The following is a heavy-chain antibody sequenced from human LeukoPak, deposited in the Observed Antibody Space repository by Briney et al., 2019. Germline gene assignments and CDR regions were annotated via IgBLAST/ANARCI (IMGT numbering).Heavy chain of an antibody. CDR2: IKQDGSEK. V-gene: IGHV3-7*01. CDR3: ARDRGSSGWYEFDY. J-gene: IGHJ4*02. CDR1: GFTSSNYW. Sequence: GGPLRIFCAASGFTSSNYWMSWVRQAPGKGLEWVANIKQDGSEKYYVDSVKGRFTISRDNAKNSLYLQMNSLRAEDTAVYYCARDRGSSGWYEFDYWGQGTLVTVSS. D-gene: IGHD6-19*01.